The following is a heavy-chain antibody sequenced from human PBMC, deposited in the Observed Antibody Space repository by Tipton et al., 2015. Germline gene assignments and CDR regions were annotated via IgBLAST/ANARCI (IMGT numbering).Heavy chain of an antibody. CDR1: GGSVSSGTYY. Sequence: TLSLTCTVSGGSVSSGTYYWSWIRQPPGKGLEWIGYVYYSGSTNYSPSLKSRVTISVDTPKNQFSLKLSSVTAADTAVYYCARGVKRDSYGKGGWFDPWGQGNLVTVSS. J-gene: IGHJ5*02. CDR2: VYYSGST. V-gene: IGHV4-61*01. CDR3: ARGVKRDSYGKGGWFDP. D-gene: IGHD5-18*01.